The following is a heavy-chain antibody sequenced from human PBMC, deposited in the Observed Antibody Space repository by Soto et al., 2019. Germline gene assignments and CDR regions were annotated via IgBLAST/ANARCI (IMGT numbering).Heavy chain of an antibody. CDR2: IDPSDSET. J-gene: IGHJ4*02. D-gene: IGHD3-22*01. CDR3: ARQIYDSDTGPNFQYYFDS. CDR1: GDSFAGDW. Sequence: GESLKISCKGSGDSFAGDWITWVRQKPGKGLEWMGRIDPSDSETYYSPSFRGHVTISATKSITTVFLQWSSLRASDTAMYYCARQIYDSDTGPNFQYYFDSWGQGTPVTVSS. V-gene: IGHV5-10-1*01.